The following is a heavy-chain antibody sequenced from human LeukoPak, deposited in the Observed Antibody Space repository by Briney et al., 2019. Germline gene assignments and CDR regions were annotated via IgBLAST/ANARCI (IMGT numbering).Heavy chain of an antibody. CDR1: GFAFSTYE. CDR2: IGTSGTPI. Sequence: GGSLRLSCAASGFAFSTYEMNWVRQAPGKGLEWVSYIGTSGTPIYYTDSVKGRFTISRDNPKNTLYLLMNSLSAEDTALYYCAKEQTSSGYFDYWGQGTLVTVSS. CDR3: AKEQTSSGYFDY. V-gene: IGHV3-48*03. D-gene: IGHD3-10*01. J-gene: IGHJ4*02.